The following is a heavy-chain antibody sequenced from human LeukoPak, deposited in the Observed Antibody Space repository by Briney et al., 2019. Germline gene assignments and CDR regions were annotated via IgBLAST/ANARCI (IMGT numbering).Heavy chain of an antibody. CDR3: AREAAVAGTEY. V-gene: IGHV1-69*06. CDR2: IIPIFGTA. CDR1: RGTFIIYA. J-gene: IGHJ4*01. Sequence: AVKVSSKASRGTFIIYAISWVRQAPRERLEWMGGIIPIFGTANYAQKFQGRATITADKSTSTAYMELSSMRSEARAVYYGAREAAVAGTEYWGHGTLVTVSS. D-gene: IGHD6-19*01.